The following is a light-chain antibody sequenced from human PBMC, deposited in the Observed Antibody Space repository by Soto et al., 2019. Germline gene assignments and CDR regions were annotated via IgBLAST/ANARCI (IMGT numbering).Light chain of an antibody. CDR2: KAS. CDR3: QQYKSFWT. J-gene: IGKJ1*01. V-gene: IGKV1-5*03. CDR1: RSISSY. Sequence: DIQMTQSPSTLSASVGDRVTITCRASRSISSYLAWYQQKPGKAPKLLIYKASSLESGVPARFSGSGSGTEFTLTSSSLQPDDFATYYCQQYKSFWTFGQGTKVELK.